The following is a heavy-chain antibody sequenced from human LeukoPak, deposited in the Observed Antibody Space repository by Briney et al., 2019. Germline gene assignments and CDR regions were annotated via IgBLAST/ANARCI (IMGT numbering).Heavy chain of an antibody. CDR2: INHSGST. J-gene: IGHJ4*02. V-gene: IGHV4-34*01. CDR1: GFTFDMYA. Sequence: GSLRLSCAASGFTFDMYAMSWIRQPPGKGLEWIGEINHSGSTNYNASLKSRVTISVDTSKNQFSLKLSSVTAADTAVYYCARGLRLYSGYDFLRYWGQGTLVTVSS. D-gene: IGHD5-12*01. CDR3: ARGLRLYSGYDFLRY.